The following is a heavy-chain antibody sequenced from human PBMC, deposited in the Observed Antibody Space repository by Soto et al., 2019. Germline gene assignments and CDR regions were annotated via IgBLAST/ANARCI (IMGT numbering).Heavy chain of an antibody. J-gene: IGHJ5*02. CDR2: ISHTGRT. D-gene: IGHD3-10*01. CDR1: VASMNNTNYL. V-gene: IGHV4-39*01. Sequence: PSETLCITCSFSVASMNNTNYLWDWIRQTPGRGLEWIGRISHTGRTSYNPSLKSRVTISVDTSKGQFSLKVTSVTAADTALYFCPRSGSEGSLRNWFDPWGQGTMVTVSS. CDR3: PRSGSEGSLRNWFDP.